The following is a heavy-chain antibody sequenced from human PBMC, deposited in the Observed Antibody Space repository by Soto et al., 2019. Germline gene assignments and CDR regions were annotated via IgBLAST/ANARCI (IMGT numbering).Heavy chain of an antibody. Sequence: QVQLQESGPGLVKPSETLSLTCTVSGGSISLERFYWTWIRQPPGKGLEWIGYVSHTGATNYNPSLQSRVDISVDTSRTQFSLKLTSLTAADTAVYLCAREFSSAHITYYDFWGQGTLVSVSA. CDR1: GGSISLERFY. CDR2: VSHTGAT. CDR3: AREFSSAHITYYDF. V-gene: IGHV4-61*01. J-gene: IGHJ4*02.